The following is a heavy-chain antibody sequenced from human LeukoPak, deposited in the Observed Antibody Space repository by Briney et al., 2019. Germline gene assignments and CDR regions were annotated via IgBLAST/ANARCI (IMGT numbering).Heavy chain of an antibody. J-gene: IGHJ4*02. CDR2: ISSSSSYI. Sequence: PGGSLRLSCAASGFIVSGTYMTWVRQAPGKGLEWVSSISSSSSYIYYADSVKCRFTISRDNPKNSLYLQMNSLRAEDTAFYYCASHYYDSSGYFVWGQGTLVTVSS. CDR1: GFIVSGTY. CDR3: ASHYYDSSGYFV. D-gene: IGHD3-22*01. V-gene: IGHV3-21*01.